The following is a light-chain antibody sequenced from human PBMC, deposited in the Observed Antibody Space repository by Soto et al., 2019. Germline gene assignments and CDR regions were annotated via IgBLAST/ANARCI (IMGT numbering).Light chain of an antibody. V-gene: IGKV3-20*01. CDR3: QRYGSSPPHT. J-gene: IGKJ5*01. CDR2: GAS. Sequence: EIVFTQSPGTLSLSPGEGASLSCRASQSVRSNYLAWYQQKPGQAPRLLIYGASSRATGIPDRFSGSGSGTDFTLTISRLESEDFAVYYCQRYGSSPPHTFGQGTRLEIK. CDR1: QSVRSNY.